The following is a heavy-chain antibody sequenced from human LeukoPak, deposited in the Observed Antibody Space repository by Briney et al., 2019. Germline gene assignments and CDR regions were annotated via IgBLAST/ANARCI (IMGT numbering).Heavy chain of an antibody. D-gene: IGHD3-10*01. CDR3: ARQVLLWFGELFSAFDI. V-gene: IGHV1-69*06. J-gene: IGHJ3*02. CDR1: GYTFTSYG. Sequence: PGASVKVSCKASGYTFTSYGISWVRQAPGQGLEWMGGIIPIFGTANYAQKFQGRVTITADKSTSTAYMGLSSLRSEDTAVYYCARQVLLWFGELFSAFDIWGQGTMVTVSS. CDR2: IIPIFGTA.